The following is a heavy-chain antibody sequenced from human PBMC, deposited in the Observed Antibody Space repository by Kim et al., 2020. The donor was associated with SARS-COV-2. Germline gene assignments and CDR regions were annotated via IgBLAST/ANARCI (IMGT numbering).Heavy chain of an antibody. D-gene: IGHD3-10*01. V-gene: IGHV3-11*06. CDR2: YT. Sequence: YTNYADSLKGRFTISRDNAKNSLYLQMNSLRAEDTAVYYCASGSTYYFDYWGQGTLVTVSS. J-gene: IGHJ4*02. CDR3: ASGSTYYFDY.